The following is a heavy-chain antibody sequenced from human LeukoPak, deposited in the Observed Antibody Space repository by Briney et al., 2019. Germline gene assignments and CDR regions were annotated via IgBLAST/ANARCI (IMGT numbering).Heavy chain of an antibody. D-gene: IGHD3-10*01. V-gene: IGHV4-30-2*01. CDR3: ARERFGAIDY. CDR1: GGSISSGGYS. Sequence: PSETLSLTCAVSGGSISSGGYSWSWIRQPPGKGLEWIGYIYHSGSTYYNPPLKSRVTISVDRSKNQFSLKLSSVTAADTAVYYCARERFGAIDYWGQGTLVTVSS. CDR2: IYHSGST. J-gene: IGHJ4*02.